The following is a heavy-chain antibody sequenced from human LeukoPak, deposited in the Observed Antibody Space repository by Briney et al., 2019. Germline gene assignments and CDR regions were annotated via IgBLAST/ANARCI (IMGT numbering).Heavy chain of an antibody. CDR1: GFTFSSYW. CDR3: AREMSTIQDLDY. Sequence: PGGSLRLSCAASGFTFSSYWMHWVRQAPGKGLVWVSRINSDGSSTSYADSVKGRFTISRDNAKNTLYMQMNSLRGDDTAVHYCAREMSTIQDLDYWGLGTLVTVSS. J-gene: IGHJ4*02. V-gene: IGHV3-74*01. CDR2: INSDGSST. D-gene: IGHD5-24*01.